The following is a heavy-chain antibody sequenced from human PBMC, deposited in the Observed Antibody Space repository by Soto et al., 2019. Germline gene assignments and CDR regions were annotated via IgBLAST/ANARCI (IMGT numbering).Heavy chain of an antibody. CDR3: AKSPYDFWSGYYRTAKLLPPTEIWFDP. CDR2: ISGSGGST. CDR1: GFTFSSYA. Sequence: GGSLRLSCAASGFTFSSYAMSWVRQAPGKGLEWVSAISGSGGSTYYADSVKGRFTISRDNSKNTLYLQMNSLRAEDTAVYYCAKSPYDFWSGYYRTAKLLPPTEIWFDPWGQGTLVTVSS. V-gene: IGHV3-23*01. D-gene: IGHD3-3*01. J-gene: IGHJ5*02.